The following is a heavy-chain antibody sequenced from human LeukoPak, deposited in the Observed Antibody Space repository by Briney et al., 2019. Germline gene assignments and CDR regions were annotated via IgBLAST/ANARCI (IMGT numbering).Heavy chain of an antibody. Sequence: ASVKVSCKASGYTFATYDIAWVRQAPGQGPEWMGWMSPATGNTNHAQSLQGRLTMTTDTSTRTAYMDLTNLRSGDTAVYYCARGGGTFEYWGQGTLVTVSS. V-gene: IGHV1-18*01. CDR1: GYTFATYD. CDR2: MSPATGNT. J-gene: IGHJ4*02. D-gene: IGHD4-23*01. CDR3: ARGGGTFEY.